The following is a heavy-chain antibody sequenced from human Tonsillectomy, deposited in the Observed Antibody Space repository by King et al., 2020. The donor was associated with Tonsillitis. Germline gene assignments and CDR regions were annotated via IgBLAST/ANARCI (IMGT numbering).Heavy chain of an antibody. Sequence: QLQESGPGLVKPSETLSLTCYVAGGSISSYYWNWIRQSPGKGLEWIGYIHHSGSTNYNPSLKSRVTISVDTSKHHFSLKLRSVTAADTAVYYCAREGVVNFRWFDPWGQGTLVTVSS. CDR1: GGSISSYY. CDR2: IHHSGST. J-gene: IGHJ5*02. V-gene: IGHV4-59*01. D-gene: IGHD3-3*01. CDR3: AREGVVNFRWFDP.